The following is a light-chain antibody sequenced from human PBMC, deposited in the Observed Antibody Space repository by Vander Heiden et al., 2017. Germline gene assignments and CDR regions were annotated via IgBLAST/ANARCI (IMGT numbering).Light chain of an antibody. CDR1: QSVSSY. J-gene: IGKJ4*01. CDR3: QQRSNWPLLT. V-gene: IGKV3-11*01. Sequence: EIVLTQSPATLSLSPGERATLACRACQSVSSYLAWYQQKPGQAPRLLIYDASNRATGIPARFSGSGSGTDFTLTISSLEPEDFAVYYCQQRSNWPLLTFGGGTKVEIK. CDR2: DAS.